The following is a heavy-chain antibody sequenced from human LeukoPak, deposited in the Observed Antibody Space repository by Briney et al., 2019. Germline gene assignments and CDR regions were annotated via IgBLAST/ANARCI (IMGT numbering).Heavy chain of an antibody. CDR3: TRDRSVGFFNY. D-gene: IGHD1-26*01. J-gene: IGHJ4*02. CDR2: IYYSGST. Sequence: ASETLSLTCTVSGGSISSYYWRWIRQPPGKGLEWIGFIYYSGSTNYNPSLKNRVTISVDTSKNQFSLKLSSVTAADTAVYYCTRDRSVGFFNYWGQGTLVTVSS. CDR1: GGSISSYY. V-gene: IGHV4-59*01.